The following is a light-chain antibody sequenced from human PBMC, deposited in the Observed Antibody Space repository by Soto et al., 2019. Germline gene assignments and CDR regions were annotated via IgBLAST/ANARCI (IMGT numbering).Light chain of an antibody. J-gene: IGKJ1*01. CDR1: QSVSSK. V-gene: IGKV3-15*01. CDR3: QQYNNWPGT. CDR2: GAS. Sequence: EIVLTQSPGTLSVSPGERATLSCRASQSVSSKLAWYQQKPGQAPRLLFYGASTGATGIPARFSGSGSETDFTFSFSSLQSEDFAVYYCQQYNNWPGTFGQGTKVDIK.